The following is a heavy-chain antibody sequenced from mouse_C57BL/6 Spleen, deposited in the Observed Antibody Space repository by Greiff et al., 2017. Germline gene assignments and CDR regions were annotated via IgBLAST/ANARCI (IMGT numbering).Heavy chain of an antibody. D-gene: IGHD1-1*01. CDR3: ARGFDYGSSYLYYFDY. V-gene: IGHV1-26*01. J-gene: IGHJ2*01. Sequence: VQLQQSGPELVKPGASVKISCKASGYTFTDYYMNWVKPSHGKSLEWIGDINPNNGGTSYNQKFKGKATLTVDKSSSTAYMELRSLTSEDSAVYYCARGFDYGSSYLYYFDYWGQGTTLTVSS. CDR1: GYTFTDYY. CDR2: INPNNGGT.